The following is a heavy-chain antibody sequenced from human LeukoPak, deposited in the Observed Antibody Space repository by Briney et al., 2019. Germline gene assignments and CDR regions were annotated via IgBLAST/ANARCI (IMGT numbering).Heavy chain of an antibody. V-gene: IGHV4-4*07. CDR3: ARTPVAMPTISALDI. J-gene: IGHJ3*02. D-gene: IGHD3-3*02. Sequence: SETLSLTCTVSGGSISSSHWSWIRQPAGKGLEWIGRIHTSGATNYNSSLKSRVTMSVDTSKNQFSLKLSSVTAADTAMYYCARTPVAMPTISALDIWGQGTKVTVSS. CDR2: IHTSGAT. CDR1: GGSISSSH.